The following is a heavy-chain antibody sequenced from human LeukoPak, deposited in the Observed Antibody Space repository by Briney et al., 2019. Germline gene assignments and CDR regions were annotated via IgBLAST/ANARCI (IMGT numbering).Heavy chain of an antibody. Sequence: SETLSLTCAVYGGSFSGYYWSWIRQPPGKGLEWIGEINHSGSTNYNPSLKSRVTISVDTSKNQFSPKLSSVTAADTAVYYCARGRGYYDSSGYYYVRRYFDYWGQGTLVTVSS. CDR1: GGSFSGYY. V-gene: IGHV4-34*01. CDR3: ARGRGYYDSSGYYYVRRYFDY. CDR2: INHSGST. D-gene: IGHD3-22*01. J-gene: IGHJ4*02.